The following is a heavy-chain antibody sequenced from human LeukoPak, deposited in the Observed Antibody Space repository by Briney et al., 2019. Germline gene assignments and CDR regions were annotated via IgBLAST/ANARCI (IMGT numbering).Heavy chain of an antibody. CDR2: ISSSSSTI. V-gene: IGHV3-48*03. D-gene: IGHD4-17*01. CDR3: ARMSPRLRRLPVTTRKGFDY. CDR1: GFTFSSYE. J-gene: IGHJ4*02. Sequence: GGSLRLSCAASGFTFSSYEMNWVRQAPGKGLEWVSYISSSSSTIYYADSVKGRFTISRDNAKNSLYLQMNSLRAEDTAVYYCARMSPRLRRLPVTTRKGFDYWGQGTLVTVSS.